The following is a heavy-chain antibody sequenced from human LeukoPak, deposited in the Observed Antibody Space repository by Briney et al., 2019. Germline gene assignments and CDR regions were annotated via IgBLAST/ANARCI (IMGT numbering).Heavy chain of an antibody. CDR1: GFTFSTYA. V-gene: IGHV3-23*01. D-gene: IGHD6-19*01. CDR2: ISAGGGSA. J-gene: IGHJ3*02. CDR3: AKFRDSSAHTDAFEI. Sequence: GGSLRLSCTASGFTFSTYAMMWVRQTPGKGLEWVSAISAGGGSAHYADSVKGRFTISRDNSKHTLFLQMNSLRAEDTAVYYCAKFRDSSAHTDAFEIWGQGTTVTVSS.